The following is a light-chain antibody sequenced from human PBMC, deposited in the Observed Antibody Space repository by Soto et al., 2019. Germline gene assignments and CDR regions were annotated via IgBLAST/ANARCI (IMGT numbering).Light chain of an antibody. CDR3: CSYAGSGTFPYV. CDR1: SGDVGSFNL. Sequence: QSVLTQPASVSGSPGQSITISCTGTSGDVGSFNLVSWYQQHPGKAPKLMIYEVSKRPSGVSNRFSGSKSANTASLTISGLQAEDEADYYCCSYAGSGTFPYVFGTGTKVTVL. CDR2: EVS. V-gene: IGLV2-23*02. J-gene: IGLJ1*01.